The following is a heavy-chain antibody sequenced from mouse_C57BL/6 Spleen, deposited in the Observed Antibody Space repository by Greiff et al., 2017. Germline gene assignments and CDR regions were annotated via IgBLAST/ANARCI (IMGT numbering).Heavy chain of an antibody. CDR1: GFSFNTYA. D-gene: IGHD1-1*01. Sequence: EVQGVESGGGLVQPKGSLKLSCAASGFSFNTYAMNWVRQAPGKGLEWVARIRSKSNNYATYYADSVKDRFTISRDDSESMLYLQMNNLKTEDTAMYYCVSSTVGYFDVWGTGTTVTVSS. CDR3: VSSTVGYFDV. CDR2: IRSKSNNYAT. V-gene: IGHV10-1*01. J-gene: IGHJ1*03.